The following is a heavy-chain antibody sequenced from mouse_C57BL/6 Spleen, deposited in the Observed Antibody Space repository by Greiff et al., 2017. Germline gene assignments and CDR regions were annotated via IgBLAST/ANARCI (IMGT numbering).Heavy chain of an antibody. J-gene: IGHJ3*01. CDR3: AIYDGYPWFAY. Sequence: EVQLVESGPGLVKPSQSLSLTCSVTGYSITSGYYWNWIRQFPGNKLEWMGYISYDGSNNYNPSLKNRISITRDTSKNQFFLKLNSVTTEDTATYYCAIYDGYPWFAYWGQVTLVTVSA. V-gene: IGHV3-6*01. CDR2: ISYDGSN. D-gene: IGHD2-3*01. CDR1: GYSITSGYY.